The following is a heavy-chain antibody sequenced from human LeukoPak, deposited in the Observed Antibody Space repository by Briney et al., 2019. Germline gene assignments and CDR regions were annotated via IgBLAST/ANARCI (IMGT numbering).Heavy chain of an antibody. V-gene: IGHV3-21*01. CDR2: LSSSSYI. D-gene: IGHD1-26*01. Sequence: PGGSLRLSCAASGFTFSSYSLKWVRQAPGKGLEWGSSLSSSSYIYYADSLKGRFTISRDNAKNTLYLQMNSLKSEDSAAYYCARGPAANSGNYYAGDYWGQGTLVTVSS. CDR1: GFTFSSYS. J-gene: IGHJ4*02. CDR3: ARGPAANSGNYYAGDY.